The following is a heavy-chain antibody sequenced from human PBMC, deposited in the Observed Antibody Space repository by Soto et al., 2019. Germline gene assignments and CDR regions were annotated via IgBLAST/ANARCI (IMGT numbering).Heavy chain of an antibody. J-gene: IGHJ3*02. CDR3: AKDLKDTMIVVARDAFDI. CDR1: GFTFSSYG. V-gene: IGHV3-30*18. D-gene: IGHD3-22*01. CDR2: ISYDGSNK. Sequence: QVQLVESGGGVVQPGRSLRLSCAASGFTFSSYGMHWVRQAPGKGLEWVAVISYDGSNKYYADSVKGRFTISRDNSKNTLYLQMNSLRAEDTAVYYCAKDLKDTMIVVARDAFDIWGQGTMVTVSS.